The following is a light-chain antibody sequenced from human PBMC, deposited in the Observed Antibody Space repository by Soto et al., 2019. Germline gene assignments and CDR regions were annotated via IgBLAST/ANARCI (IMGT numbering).Light chain of an antibody. V-gene: IGLV1-47*01. J-gene: IGLJ1*01. CDR1: SSNIGSNY. Sequence: QSVLTQPPSASGTPGQRVTISCSGSSSNIGSNYVYWYQQLPGTTPKPLIYRNNQRPSGVPDRFSGSKSGTSASLAISGLRSEDEADYYCAAWDDSLSGPWVFGTGTKVTVL. CDR2: RNN. CDR3: AAWDDSLSGPWV.